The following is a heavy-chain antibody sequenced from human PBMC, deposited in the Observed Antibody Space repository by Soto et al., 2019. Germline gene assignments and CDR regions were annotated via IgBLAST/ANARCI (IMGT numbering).Heavy chain of an antibody. J-gene: IGHJ4*02. D-gene: IGHD3-3*01. V-gene: IGHV1-69*12. CDR3: ARDGRLEWLPWK. CDR1: GGTFSSYA. CDR2: IIPIFGTA. Sequence: QVQLVQSGAEVKKPGSSVKVSCKASGGTFSSYAISWVRQAPGQGLEWMGGIIPIFGTANYEQKFQGRVTITADESTSTAYMELSSMRSEDTAVYYCARDGRLEWLPWKWGQGTLVTVSS.